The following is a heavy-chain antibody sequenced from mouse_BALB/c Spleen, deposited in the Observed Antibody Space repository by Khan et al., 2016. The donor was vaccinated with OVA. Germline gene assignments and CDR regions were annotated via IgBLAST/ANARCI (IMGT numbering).Heavy chain of an antibody. CDR3: VRDGAYHRNDGWLAY. CDR2: INPSNGYT. V-gene: IGHV1-4*01. J-gene: IGHJ3*01. D-gene: IGHD2-14*01. Sequence: QVQLQESGAELARPGASVKMSCKASGYTFTSYTIHWIKQRPGQGLEWIGYINPSNGYTNYNQKFKDKATLTTAKSSTTAYLQLSSLTSDDSAVYNCVRDGAYHRNDGWLAYWGQGTLVTVSA. CDR1: GYTFTSYT.